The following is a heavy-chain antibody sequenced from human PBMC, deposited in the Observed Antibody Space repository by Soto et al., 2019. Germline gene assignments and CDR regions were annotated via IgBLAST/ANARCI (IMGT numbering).Heavy chain of an antibody. CDR1: GFTLSGYA. V-gene: IGHV3-64*01. Sequence: PGGSLRLSCAASGFTLSGYAMDWVRQAPGKGLEYVSGIRSNGVGTYYANSVQGRFTISRDNSKNTVYLQMGSLRPEDMAVYYCARRARPDFYYMDVWGKGTTVTVSS. D-gene: IGHD6-6*01. CDR3: ARRARPDFYYMDV. J-gene: IGHJ6*03. CDR2: IRSNGVGT.